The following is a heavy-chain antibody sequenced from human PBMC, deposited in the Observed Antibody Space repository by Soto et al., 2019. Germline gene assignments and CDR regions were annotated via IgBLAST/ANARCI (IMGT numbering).Heavy chain of an antibody. V-gene: IGHV3-7*01. CDR1: GFPFSSYA. CDR3: FNVAFGY. CDR2: INQDGSEK. J-gene: IGHJ4*02. Sequence: GGSLRLSCAASGFPFSSYAMHWVRQAPGKGPEWVANINQDGSEKYCADSVKGRFTISRDNAKNSLYLQMDSLRVEDTALYYCFNVAFGYWGRGTLVTVSS.